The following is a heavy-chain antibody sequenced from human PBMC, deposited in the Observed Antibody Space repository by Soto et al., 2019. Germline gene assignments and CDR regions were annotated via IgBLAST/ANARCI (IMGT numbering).Heavy chain of an antibody. CDR1: GYTFTRYT. CDR2: IDPDNGNT. Sequence: ASVKVSCKASGYTFTRYTMNWVRQAPGQRLEWMGWIDPDNGNTKSSQKFQDRVIITRDTSASTAYMDLSSLRSEDTAVYYCARGIATGQLDPWGQGTLVTVSS. D-gene: IGHD2-15*01. CDR3: ARGIATGQLDP. V-gene: IGHV1-3*01. J-gene: IGHJ5*02.